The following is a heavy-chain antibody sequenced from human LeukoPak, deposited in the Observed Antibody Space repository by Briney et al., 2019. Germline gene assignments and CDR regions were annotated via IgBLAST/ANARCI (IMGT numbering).Heavy chain of an antibody. CDR1: GFTFSSYE. D-gene: IGHD3-10*01. CDR3: ARDSRYYYDSRNYDNVAFDM. J-gene: IGHJ3*02. Sequence: GGSLRLSCAASGFTFSSYEMNWVRQAPGKGLEWVSYISSSGSTIYYADSVKGRLTISRDNAKNTLYLQMNSLRVEDTAVYYCARDSRYYYDSRNYDNVAFDMWGQGTMVTVSS. CDR2: ISSSGSTI. V-gene: IGHV3-48*03.